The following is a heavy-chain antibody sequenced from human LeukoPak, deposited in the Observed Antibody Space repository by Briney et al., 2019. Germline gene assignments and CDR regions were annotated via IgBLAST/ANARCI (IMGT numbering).Heavy chain of an antibody. D-gene: IGHD5-12*01. Sequence: SQTLSLTCTVSGGSISSGGYYWSWIRQPAGKGLEWIGRIYTSGSTNYNPSLKSRVTISVDTSKNQFSLKLSSVTAADTAVYYCARSGGWLRYYYYGMDVWGQGATVTVSS. CDR3: ARSGGWLRYYYYGMDV. CDR1: GGSISSGGYY. V-gene: IGHV4-61*02. CDR2: IYTSGST. J-gene: IGHJ6*02.